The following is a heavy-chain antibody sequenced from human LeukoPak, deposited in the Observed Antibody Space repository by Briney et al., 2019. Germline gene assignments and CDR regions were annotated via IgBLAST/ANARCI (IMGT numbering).Heavy chain of an antibody. D-gene: IGHD2-2*02. CDR1: GFTFSSYA. CDR3: AKGISYCSSTSCYTIPIDY. J-gene: IGHJ4*02. V-gene: IGHV3-23*01. CDR2: ISGSGGST. Sequence: GGSLRLSCAASGFTFSSYAMSLVRQAPGRGLEWVSAISGSGGSTYYADSVKGRFTISRDNSKNTLYLQMNSLRAEDTAVYYCAKGISYCSSTSCYTIPIDYWGQGTLVTVSS.